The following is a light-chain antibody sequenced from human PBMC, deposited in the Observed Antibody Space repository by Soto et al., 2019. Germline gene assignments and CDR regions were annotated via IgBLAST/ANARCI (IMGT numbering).Light chain of an antibody. J-gene: IGKJ4*01. CDR3: QQYYSTPLA. CDR2: LAS. Sequence: DIVMTQSPDSLAVSLGERATINCKSSQSVLYRSNSKNYLAWYQQKPGQPPRLLIYLASTRESGVPDRFSGSGSGTDFTLTISSLQAEDVAVYYCQQYYSTPLAFGGGTKVEIK. V-gene: IGKV4-1*01. CDR1: QSVLYRSNSKNY.